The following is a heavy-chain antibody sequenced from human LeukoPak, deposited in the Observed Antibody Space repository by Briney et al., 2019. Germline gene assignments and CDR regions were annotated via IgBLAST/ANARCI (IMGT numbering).Heavy chain of an antibody. Sequence: GESLKISCKGSGYSFTTYWIGWVRQMPGKGLEWMGIIYPGDSDTRYSPSFQGQVTISADKSISTAYLQWSSLKASDTAIYYCARHRSTNYYYSYMDVWGKGTTVTVSS. CDR2: IYPGDSDT. D-gene: IGHD5-24*01. CDR1: GYSFTTYW. V-gene: IGHV5-51*01. J-gene: IGHJ6*03. CDR3: ARHRSTNYYYSYMDV.